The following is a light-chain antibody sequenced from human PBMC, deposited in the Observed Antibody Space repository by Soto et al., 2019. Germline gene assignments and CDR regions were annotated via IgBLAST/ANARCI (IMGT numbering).Light chain of an antibody. CDR2: STN. CDR3: ALYLGGGITV. V-gene: IGLV8-61*01. J-gene: IGLJ3*02. CDR1: SGSVSFTSY. Sequence: QTVVTQGPSISVSPGGTVTLICGLTSGSVSFTSYPSWFQQTPGQAPRTLIYSTNTRSSGVSDRFSGSILGSKAALTITGAQAADESHYYCALYLGGGITVFGGGTKVTVL.